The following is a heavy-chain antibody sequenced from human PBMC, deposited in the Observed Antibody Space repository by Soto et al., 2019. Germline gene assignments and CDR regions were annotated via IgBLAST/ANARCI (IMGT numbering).Heavy chain of an antibody. CDR1: GGTFGSYA. V-gene: IGHV1-69*06. CDR3: AKIRWTISLQEEDAI. D-gene: IGHD2-15*01. J-gene: IGHJ4*02. CDR2: VIPIFGTP. Sequence: GASVKVSCKSSGGTFGSYAISWVRQAPGQGLEWMGGVIPIFGTPHYAQKFHGRVTITADIPTSTAYLELSGLKSADTAVYYCAKIRWTISLQEEDAIWGQGTLVTVSS.